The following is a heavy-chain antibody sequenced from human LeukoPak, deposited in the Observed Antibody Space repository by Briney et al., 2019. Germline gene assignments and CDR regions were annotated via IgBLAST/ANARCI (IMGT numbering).Heavy chain of an antibody. V-gene: IGHV3-9*01. J-gene: IGHJ4*02. Sequence: PGGSLRLSCAASGFTFDDYAMHWVRQAPGKGLEWVSGISWNSGSIGYADSVKGRFTISRDNAKNSLYLQMNSLRSEDTALYYCAKDYYDSSGLLDYWGQGTLVTVSS. D-gene: IGHD3-22*01. CDR2: ISWNSGSI. CDR3: AKDYYDSSGLLDY. CDR1: GFTFDDYA.